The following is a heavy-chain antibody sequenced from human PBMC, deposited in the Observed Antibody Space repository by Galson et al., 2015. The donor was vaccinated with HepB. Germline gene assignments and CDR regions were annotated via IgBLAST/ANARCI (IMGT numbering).Heavy chain of an antibody. CDR2: IWYDGSST. J-gene: IGHJ4*02. D-gene: IGHD3-22*01. Sequence: SLRLSCAASGFTFRTYGMHWVRQAPGKGLEWVAGIWYDGSSTYYGESVKGRFTISRDNSKNMLYLQMNTLRAEDTAVYYCARAQITMMTGYFDSWGQGSLVTVSS. CDR3: ARAQITMMTGYFDS. CDR1: GFTFRTYG. V-gene: IGHV3-33*01.